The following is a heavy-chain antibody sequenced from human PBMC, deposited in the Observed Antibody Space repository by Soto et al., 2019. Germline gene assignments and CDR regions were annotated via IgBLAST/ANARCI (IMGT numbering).Heavy chain of an antibody. J-gene: IGHJ4*02. CDR3: ARLRFLEWLLHYFDY. CDR2: IYHSGST. Sequence: LETLSHTYTVSGGYISGGDYWGWIRQPPGKGLEWIGSIYHSGSTYYNPPLKSRVTISVDTSKNQFSLKLSSVTAADTAVYYCARLRFLEWLLHYFDYWGQGTLVTVSS. V-gene: IGHV4-38-2*02. CDR1: GGYISGGDY. D-gene: IGHD3-3*01.